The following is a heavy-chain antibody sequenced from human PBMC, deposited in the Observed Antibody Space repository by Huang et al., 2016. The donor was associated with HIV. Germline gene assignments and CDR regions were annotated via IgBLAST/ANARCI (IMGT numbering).Heavy chain of an antibody. CDR1: GGSISSSSYY. V-gene: IGHV4-39*01. CDR3: ARHPAFWGAGLRWRFIATGIDY. D-gene: IGHD3-10*01. J-gene: IGHJ4*02. CDR2: IYLSGNP. Sequence: QLQLQESGPRLVKPSETLSLTCTVAGGSISSSSYYWGWIRQPPGKGLEWIGAIYLSGNPCYNPARKGRLNIPAHTSKSQFSLKRNSGTAADTAVYYCARHPAFWGAGLRWRFIATGIDYWGQGTLVTVSS.